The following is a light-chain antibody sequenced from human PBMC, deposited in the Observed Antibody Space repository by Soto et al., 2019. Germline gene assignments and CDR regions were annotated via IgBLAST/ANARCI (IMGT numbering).Light chain of an antibody. J-gene: IGKJ1*01. Sequence: EIVMTQSPATLSGSPGERVTLSCRASQSISSDLAWYQQKPGQGPRLLIYGASTRATGIPTRFSGSGSGTEFTLIISSRQSEDFAVYYCQQYSDWPPWTFGQGTKVEIK. CDR3: QQYSDWPPWT. CDR2: GAS. V-gene: IGKV3-15*01. CDR1: QSISSD.